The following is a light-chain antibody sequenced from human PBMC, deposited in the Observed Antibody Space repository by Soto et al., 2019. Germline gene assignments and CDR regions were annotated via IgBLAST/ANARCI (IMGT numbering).Light chain of an antibody. Sequence: QSALTQPASVSGSPGQSITISCTGTSSDVGGYRHVSWYQHHPGKAPKLMIYEVSNRPSGVSNRFSGSKSDYAASLTISGLQVEDEADYYCISQSISGTRVFGTGTKLTVL. CDR3: ISQSISGTRV. CDR1: SSDVGGYRH. CDR2: EVS. J-gene: IGLJ1*01. V-gene: IGLV2-14*01.